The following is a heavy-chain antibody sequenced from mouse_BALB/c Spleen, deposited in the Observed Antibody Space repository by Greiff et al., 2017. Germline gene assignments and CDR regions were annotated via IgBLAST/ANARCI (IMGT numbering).Heavy chain of an antibody. CDR1: GFTFSSFG. CDR3: ASLHYYAMDY. V-gene: IGHV5-17*02. J-gene: IGHJ4*01. CDR2: ISSGSSTI. Sequence: EVKLMESGGGLVQPGGSRKLSCAASGFTFSSFGMHWVRQAPEKGLEWVAYISSGSSTIYYADTVKGRFTISRDNPKNTLFLQMTSLRSEDTAMYYCASLHYYAMDYWGQGTSVTVSS.